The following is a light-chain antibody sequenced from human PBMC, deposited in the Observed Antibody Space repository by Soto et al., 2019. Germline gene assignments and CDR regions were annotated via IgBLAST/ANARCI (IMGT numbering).Light chain of an antibody. CDR3: SSYSSTTTL. J-gene: IGLJ2*01. V-gene: IGLV2-14*01. Sequence: QSALTQPASVSGSPGQSITISCSGISPDFGVSWYQHFPGKAHKLLIFEVSNRPSGVSTRFSGSKSGNMAFLTISGLQSEDEGLYHCSSYSSTTTLFGGGTKLTVL. CDR2: EVS. CDR1: SPDFG.